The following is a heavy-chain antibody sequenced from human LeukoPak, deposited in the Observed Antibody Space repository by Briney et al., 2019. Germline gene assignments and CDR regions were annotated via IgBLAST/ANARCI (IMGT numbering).Heavy chain of an antibody. CDR2: INHSGST. Sequence: SETLSLTCGVYGGSFSGYFWSWVRQPPGKGLEWIGEINHSGSTNYNPSLKSRATISVDKSKNQISLNLRSATAADTAVYYCASHPLNYRSGPYYYYGMDVWGQGTTVTVSS. V-gene: IGHV4-34*01. CDR3: ASHPLNYRSGPYYYYGMDV. J-gene: IGHJ6*02. CDR1: GGSFSGYF. D-gene: IGHD5-24*01.